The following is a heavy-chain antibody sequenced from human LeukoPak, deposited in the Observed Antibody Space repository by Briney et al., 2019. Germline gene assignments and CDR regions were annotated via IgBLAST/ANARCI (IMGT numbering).Heavy chain of an antibody. J-gene: IGHJ4*02. V-gene: IGHV4-34*01. CDR1: GESFSGHY. CDR3: ARPRYGSGSLDS. Sequence: SETLSLTCAVYGESFSGHYWTWIRQPPGKGLEWIGEINHSGSTTSNPSLNNRVTISVDTSKNQFPLKLTSVTAADTAVYYCARPRYGSGSLDSWGQGTLVTVSS. D-gene: IGHD3-10*01. CDR2: INHSGST.